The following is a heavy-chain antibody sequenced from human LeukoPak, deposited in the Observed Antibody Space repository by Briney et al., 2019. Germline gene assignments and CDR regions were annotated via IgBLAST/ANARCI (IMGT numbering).Heavy chain of an antibody. V-gene: IGHV3-23*01. Sequence: GGSLRLSCAASGFTFSSYAMSWVRQAPGKGLEWVSAISGSGGSTYYADSVKGRFTISRDNSKNTLYLQMNSLRAEDTAVYYCARFRYDDYVWGSYPLPFGFDPWGQGTLVTVSS. CDR3: ARFRYDDYVWGSYPLPFGFDP. CDR1: GFTFSSYA. D-gene: IGHD3-16*02. J-gene: IGHJ5*02. CDR2: ISGSGGST.